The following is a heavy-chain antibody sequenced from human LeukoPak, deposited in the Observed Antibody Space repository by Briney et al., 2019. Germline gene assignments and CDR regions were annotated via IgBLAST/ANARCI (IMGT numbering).Heavy chain of an antibody. CDR1: GNTFTNYY. CDR2: INPDGISI. CDR3: VREFRGGYFDY. V-gene: IGHV1-46*01. D-gene: IGHD3-10*01. Sequence: AAVKLSCKASGNTFTNYYVHWVRQAPGQGLEWLGLINPDGISINYAQRFLGRVTMTRDTSTGTVYMELSSLISDDTALYYCVREFRGGYFDYWGPGNLGTVSS. J-gene: IGHJ4*02.